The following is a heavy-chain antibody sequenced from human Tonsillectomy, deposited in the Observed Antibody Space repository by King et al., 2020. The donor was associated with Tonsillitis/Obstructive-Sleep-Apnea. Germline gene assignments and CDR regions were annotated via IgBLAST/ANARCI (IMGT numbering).Heavy chain of an antibody. D-gene: IGHD2-2*01. CDR1: GGSFSGYY. CDR2: INHSGST. CDR3: ARLSRYCSSTSCYRPYYSYGMDV. Sequence: VQLQQWGAGLLKPSETLSLTCAVYGGSFSGYYWSWIRQPPGKGLEWIGEINHSGSTNYNPSLKSRVTISVDTSKNQFSLKLSSVTAADTAVYYCARLSRYCSSTSCYRPYYSYGMDVWGQGTTVTVSS. J-gene: IGHJ6*02. V-gene: IGHV4-34*01.